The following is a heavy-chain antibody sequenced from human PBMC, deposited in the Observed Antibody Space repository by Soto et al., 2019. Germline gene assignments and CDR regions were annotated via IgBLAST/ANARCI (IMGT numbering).Heavy chain of an antibody. CDR3: VTEILLWQFFDY. V-gene: IGHV3-15*01. CDR1: GFTFSNAW. J-gene: IGHJ4*02. CDR2: IKSKPDGGTT. D-gene: IGHD5-18*01. Sequence: EVQLVESGGDLVKPGGSLRLSCAASGFTFSNAWMNWVRQAPGKGLEWVGRIKSKPDGGTTDYAAPVKDRFTISRDDSKITLYLPMNSLTREDTAVYYCVTEILLWQFFDYWGLGTLVSVSS.